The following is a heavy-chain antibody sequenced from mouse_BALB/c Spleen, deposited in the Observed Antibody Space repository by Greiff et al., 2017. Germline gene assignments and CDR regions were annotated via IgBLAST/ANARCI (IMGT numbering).Heavy chain of an antibody. CDR2: IDPANGNT. J-gene: IGHJ4*01. CDR1: GFNIKDTY. Sequence: VQLKESGAELVKPGASVKLSCTASGFNIKDTYMHWVKQRPEQGLEWIGRIDPANGNTKYDPKFQGKATITADTSSNTAYLQLSSLTSEDTAVYYCASPFYDYDDGYAMDYWGQGTSVTVSS. D-gene: IGHD2-4*01. V-gene: IGHV14-3*02. CDR3: ASPFYDYDDGYAMDY.